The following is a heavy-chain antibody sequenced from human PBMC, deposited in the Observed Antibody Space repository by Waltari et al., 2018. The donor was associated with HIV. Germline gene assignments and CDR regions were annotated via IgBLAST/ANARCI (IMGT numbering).Heavy chain of an antibody. CDR2: INHSGST. J-gene: IGHJ6*02. Sequence: QVQLQQWGAGLLKPSETLSLTCAVYGGSFSGYYWSWIRQPPGKGLEGIGKINHSGSTNYNPSLKSRVTISVDTSKNQFSLKLSSVTAADTAVYYCARRSCSSTSCYARARGGMDVWGQGTTVTVSS. V-gene: IGHV4-34*01. CDR3: ARRSCSSTSCYARARGGMDV. D-gene: IGHD2-2*01. CDR1: GGSFSGYY.